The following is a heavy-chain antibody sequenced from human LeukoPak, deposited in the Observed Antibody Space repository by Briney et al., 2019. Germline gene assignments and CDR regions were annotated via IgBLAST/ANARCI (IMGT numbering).Heavy chain of an antibody. CDR2: IYYSGST. CDR3: ARLDTYYFDY. CDR1: GGPISSYY. J-gene: IGHJ4*02. D-gene: IGHD3-16*01. V-gene: IGHV4-59*08. Sequence: ASETLSLTCTVSGGPISSYYWSWIRQPPGKGLEWIGYIYYSGSTNYNPSLKSRVTISVDTSKNQFSLKLSSVTAADTAVYYCARLDTYYFDYWGQGTLVTVSS.